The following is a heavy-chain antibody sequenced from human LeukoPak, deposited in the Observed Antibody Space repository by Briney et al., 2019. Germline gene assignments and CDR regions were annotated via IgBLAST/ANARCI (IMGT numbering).Heavy chain of an antibody. CDR2: ISSGGSTI. CDR3: ARGSYYDSSGSFYFDY. Sequence: GGSLRLSCAASGFTFSSNSMNWVRQAPGKGLEWVSYISSGGSTIYYADSVKGRFTISRDNAKNSLYLQMNSLRAEDTAVYYCARGSYYDSSGSFYFDYWGQGTLVTVSS. CDR1: GFTFSSNS. V-gene: IGHV3-48*01. J-gene: IGHJ4*02. D-gene: IGHD3-22*01.